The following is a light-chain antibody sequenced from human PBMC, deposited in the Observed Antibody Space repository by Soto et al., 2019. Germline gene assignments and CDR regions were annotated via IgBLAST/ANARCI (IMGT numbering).Light chain of an antibody. V-gene: IGKV3-20*01. CDR1: QSVSSSY. J-gene: IGKJ4*01. CDR2: GAS. Sequence: EIVLTQSPGTLSLSPGERATLSCRASQSVSSSYLAWYQQKPGQAPRLLIYGASNRATGVPAKFSGGGSGTDFTLTISSLQSEDFAVYYCLQFDKWPPRLTFGGGTKVDIK. CDR3: LQFDKWPPRLT.